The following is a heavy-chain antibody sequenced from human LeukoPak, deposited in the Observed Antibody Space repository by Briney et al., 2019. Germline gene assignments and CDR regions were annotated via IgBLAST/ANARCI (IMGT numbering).Heavy chain of an antibody. CDR3: ARGPYRDGLRYGFDP. D-gene: IGHD5-24*01. CDR1: GFTFSSYS. J-gene: IGHJ5*02. Sequence: GRSLRLSCAASGFTFSSYSMNWVRQPPGRGLEWVSSISSSSSYIYYADSVKGRFTISRDNAKNSLYLQMNSLRAEDTAVYYCARGPYRDGLRYGFDPWGQGTLVTVSS. V-gene: IGHV3-21*01. CDR2: ISSSSSYI.